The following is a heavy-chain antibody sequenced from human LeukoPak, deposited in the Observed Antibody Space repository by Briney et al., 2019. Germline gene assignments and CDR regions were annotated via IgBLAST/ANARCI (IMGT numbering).Heavy chain of an antibody. Sequence: GRSLRLSCTASGFTLSSYWMLWVRAAPGKGLVWVSRIYIDGTGIDYADSVKGRFTISRDNAKNTLYLQMNSLRAEDTAMYYCVRLTTGNAFDIWGQGTMVTVSS. J-gene: IGHJ3*02. V-gene: IGHV3-74*01. CDR1: GFTLSSYW. CDR2: IYIDGTGI. CDR3: VRLTTGNAFDI. D-gene: IGHD1-1*01.